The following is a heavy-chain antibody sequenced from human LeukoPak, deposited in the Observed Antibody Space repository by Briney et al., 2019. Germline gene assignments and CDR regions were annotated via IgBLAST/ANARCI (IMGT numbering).Heavy chain of an antibody. Sequence: SETLSLTCTVSGGPISSYYWSWIRQPPGKGLEWIGYIYYSGSTNYNPSLKSRVTISVDTSKNQFSLKLSSVTAADTAVYYCARDHYEYDAFDIWGQGTMVTVSS. CDR2: IYYSGST. D-gene: IGHD4-17*01. J-gene: IGHJ3*02. V-gene: IGHV4-59*01. CDR1: GGPISSYY. CDR3: ARDHYEYDAFDI.